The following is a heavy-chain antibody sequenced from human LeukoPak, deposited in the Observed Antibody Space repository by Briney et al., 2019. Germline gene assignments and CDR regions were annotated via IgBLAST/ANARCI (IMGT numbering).Heavy chain of an antibody. CDR1: GGSFSGYY. CDR3: ARGSIRYFDWLLLWWFDP. CDR2: INHSGST. J-gene: IGHJ5*02. D-gene: IGHD3-9*01. Sequence: SETLSLTCAVYGGSFSGYYWSCIRQPPGKGMEWIWEINHSGSTNYNPSLKSRVTISVDTSKNQFSLKLSSVTAADTAVYYCARGSIRYFDWLLLWWFDPWGQGTLVTVSS. V-gene: IGHV4-34*01.